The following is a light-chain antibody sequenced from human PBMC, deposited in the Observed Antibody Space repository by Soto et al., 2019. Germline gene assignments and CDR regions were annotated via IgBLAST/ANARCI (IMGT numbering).Light chain of an antibody. J-gene: IGKJ1*01. CDR3: QQLNSYSAWT. CDR1: QGISSY. Sequence: IQLTQSPSSLSASVGDRVTITCRASQGISSYLAWYQQKPGKAPKLLIYAASTLQSGVPSRFSGSGSGTDFTLTISSLQPEDFAAYYCQQLNSYSAWTFGQGTKVEIK. V-gene: IGKV1-9*01. CDR2: AAS.